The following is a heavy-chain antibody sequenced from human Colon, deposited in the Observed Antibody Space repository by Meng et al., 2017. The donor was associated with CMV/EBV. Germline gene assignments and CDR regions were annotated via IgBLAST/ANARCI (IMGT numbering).Heavy chain of an antibody. J-gene: IGHJ4*02. D-gene: IGHD2/OR15-2a*01. Sequence: GESLKISCAASGFTFSSYGMNWVRQAPGRGLEWVATIVTTGSAAYYADSVKGRFTISRDNAKNTVYLEMNSLTAEDTAVYYCAKDSREYESSFDYWGQGTLVTVSS. V-gene: IGHV3-21*04. CDR1: GFTFSSYG. CDR2: IVTTGSAA. CDR3: AKDSREYESSFDY.